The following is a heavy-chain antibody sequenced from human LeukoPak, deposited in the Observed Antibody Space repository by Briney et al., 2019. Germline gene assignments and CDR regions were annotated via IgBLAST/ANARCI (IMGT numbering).Heavy chain of an antibody. Sequence: PGGSLRLSCAASGFIFRNYVMRWVRRAPGKRLAWVSTITTTGGSTDYADSVKGRFTVSRDNSKNTLYLQLNSLRAEDTAVYYCASQIAAAGTYLTPHYWGQGTLVTVSS. CDR3: ASQIAAAGTYLTPHY. J-gene: IGHJ4*02. CDR1: GFIFRNYV. D-gene: IGHD6-13*01. V-gene: IGHV3-23*01. CDR2: ITTTGGST.